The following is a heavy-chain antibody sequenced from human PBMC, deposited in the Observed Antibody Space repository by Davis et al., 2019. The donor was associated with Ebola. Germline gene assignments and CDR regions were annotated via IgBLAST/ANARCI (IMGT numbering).Heavy chain of an antibody. V-gene: IGHV4-34*01. CDR3: ARDAWARGSYPRGMDV. CDR2: INHSGST. J-gene: IGHJ6*02. CDR1: GGSFSGYY. D-gene: IGHD1-26*01. Sequence: MPSETLSLTCAVYGGSFSGYYWSWIRQPPGKGLEWIGEINHSGSTNYNPSLKSRVTISVDTSKNQFSLKLSSVTAADTAVYYCARDAWARGSYPRGMDVWGQGTTVTVSS.